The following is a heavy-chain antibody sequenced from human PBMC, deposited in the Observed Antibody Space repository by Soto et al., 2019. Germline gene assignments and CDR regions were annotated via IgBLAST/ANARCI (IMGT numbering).Heavy chain of an antibody. CDR3: ARGMTPPGAPAWYYFDS. V-gene: IGHV4-4*07. CDR2: FSLSGTT. CDR1: GASIAGSSY. J-gene: IGHJ4*02. D-gene: IGHD2-8*02. Sequence: SETLSLTCSVSGASIAGSSYWSWIRQPAGKGLEWIGRFSLSGTTNYSPPLRSRVTMSADVSKNQFSLRLTSVTAADTVLYYCARGMTPPGAPAWYYFDSWVQGTQVTVSS.